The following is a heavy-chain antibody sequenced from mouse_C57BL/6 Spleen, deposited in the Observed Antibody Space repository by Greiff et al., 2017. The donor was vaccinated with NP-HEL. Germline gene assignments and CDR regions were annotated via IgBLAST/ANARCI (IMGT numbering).Heavy chain of an antibody. V-gene: IGHV1-26*01. D-gene: IGHD2-4*01. CDR2: INPNNGGT. J-gene: IGHJ3*01. Sequence: VQLQQSGPELVKPGASVKISCKASGYTFTDYYMNWVKQSHGKSLEWIGDINPNNGGTSYNQKFKGKATLTVDKSSSTAYMELRSLTSEDSAVYYCARRGGYDYEGFAYWGQGTLVTVSA. CDR1: GYTFTDYY. CDR3: ARRGGYDYEGFAY.